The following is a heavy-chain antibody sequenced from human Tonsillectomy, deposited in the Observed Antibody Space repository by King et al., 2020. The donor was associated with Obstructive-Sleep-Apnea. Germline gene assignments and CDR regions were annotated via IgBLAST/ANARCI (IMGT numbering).Heavy chain of an antibody. CDR2: ISPNSGAT. J-gene: IGHJ4*02. V-gene: IGHV1-2*02. Sequence: QLVQSGAEVKKPGASVKVSCKASGYTFTAYYINWVRQAPGQGLEWVGWISPNSGATKYAKKFQDRVTMTRDKASSTAYMDLSRLSSVTAADTSVYYCARRGDYLDYWGQGTLVTVSS. D-gene: IGHD2-15*01. CDR1: GYTFTAYY. CDR3: ARRGDYLDY.